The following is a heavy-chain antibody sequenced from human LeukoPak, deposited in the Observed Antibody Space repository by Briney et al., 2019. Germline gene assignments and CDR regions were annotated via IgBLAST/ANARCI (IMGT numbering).Heavy chain of an antibody. CDR2: IIPIFGTA. CDR3: ASVLSGIAVAGSFDP. D-gene: IGHD6-19*01. CDR1: GGTFSSYA. J-gene: IGHJ5*02. Sequence: SVKVSCKASGGTFSSYAISWVRQAPGQGLEWMGGIIPIFGTANYAQKFQGRVTITADKSTSTAYMELSSLRSEDTAVYYCASVLSGIAVAGSFDPWGQGTLVTVSS. V-gene: IGHV1-69*06.